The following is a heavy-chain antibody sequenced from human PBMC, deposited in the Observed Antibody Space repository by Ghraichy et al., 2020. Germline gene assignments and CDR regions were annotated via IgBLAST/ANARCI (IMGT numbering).Heavy chain of an antibody. J-gene: IGHJ4*02. CDR2: INPSGGST. CDR1: GYTFTSYY. CDR3: AREREYYDSSGYYAFDY. Sequence: ASVKVPCKASGYTFTSYYMHWVRQAPGQGLEWMGIINPSGGSTSYAQKFQGRVTMTRDTSTSTVYMELSSLRSEDTAVYYCAREREYYDSSGYYAFDYWGQGTLVTVSS. D-gene: IGHD3-22*01. V-gene: IGHV1-46*01.